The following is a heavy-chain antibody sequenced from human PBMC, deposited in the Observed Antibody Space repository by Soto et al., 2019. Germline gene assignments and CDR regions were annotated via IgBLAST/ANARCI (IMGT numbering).Heavy chain of an antibody. CDR2: SNPSGGST. CDR1: GGTFSSYA. Sequence: ASVKVSCKASGGTFSSYAISWVRQAPGQGLEWMGISNPSGGSTNYAQKFQGRVTMTRDTSTSTVYMELSSLSSGDTAVYYCARGYYFDYWGQGTLVTVSS. V-gene: IGHV1-46*03. J-gene: IGHJ4*02. CDR3: ARGYYFDY.